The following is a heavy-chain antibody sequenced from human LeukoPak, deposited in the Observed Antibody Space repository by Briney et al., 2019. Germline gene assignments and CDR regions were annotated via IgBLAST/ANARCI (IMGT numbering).Heavy chain of an antibody. CDR3: ASSYYDILTGYYSVALDV. Sequence: GGSLRLSCEASGFNFSDYYMSWIRQAPGKGLEWVSYISSSSSYTNYADSLKGRFTVSRDNAKNSLYLQMNSLRAEDTAVYYCASSYYDILTGYYSVALDVWGQGTTVTVSS. D-gene: IGHD3-9*01. CDR1: GFNFSDYY. J-gene: IGHJ6*02. V-gene: IGHV3-11*06. CDR2: ISSSSSYT.